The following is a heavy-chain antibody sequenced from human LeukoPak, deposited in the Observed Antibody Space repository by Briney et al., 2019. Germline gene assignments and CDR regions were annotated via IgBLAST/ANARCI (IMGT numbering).Heavy chain of an antibody. V-gene: IGHV4-34*01. CDR3: ARGYYDFWSGLSGIWFDP. CDR2: INHSGST. CDR1: GGSFSGYY. J-gene: IGHJ5*02. Sequence: SETLSLTCAVYGGSFSGYYWSWIRQPPGKGLEWVGEINHSGSTNYNPSLNSRVTISVDTSKNQFSVKLSPVTAADTAVYYCARGYYDFWSGLSGIWFDPWGQGTLVTVSS. D-gene: IGHD3-3*01.